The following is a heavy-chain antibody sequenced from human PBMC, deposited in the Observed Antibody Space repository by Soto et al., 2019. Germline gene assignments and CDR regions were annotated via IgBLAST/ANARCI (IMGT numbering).Heavy chain of an antibody. CDR1: GYTFTGYY. CDR2: INPSGGST. CDR3: ARDLGLSGYDFWSGSRANWFDP. J-gene: IGHJ5*02. V-gene: IGHV1-46*01. D-gene: IGHD3-3*01. Sequence: ASVKVSCKASGYTFTGYYMHWVRQAPGQGLEWMGIINPSGGSTSYAQKFQGRVTMTRDTSTSTVYMELSSLRSEDTAVYYCARDLGLSGYDFWSGSRANWFDPWGQGTLVTVSS.